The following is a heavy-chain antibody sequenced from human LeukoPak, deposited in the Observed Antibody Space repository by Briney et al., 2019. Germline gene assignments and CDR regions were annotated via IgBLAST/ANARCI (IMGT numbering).Heavy chain of an antibody. V-gene: IGHV3-21*01. CDR3: ARDFAAAGIFDY. CDR1: GFTFSSYS. J-gene: IGHJ4*02. Sequence: GGSLRLSCAASGFTFSSYSMNWVRQAPGKGPEWVSSISSSSSYIYYADSVKGRFTISRDNAKNSLNLQMNSLRAEDTAVYYCARDFAAAGIFDYWGQGTLVTVSS. D-gene: IGHD6-13*01. CDR2: ISSSSSYI.